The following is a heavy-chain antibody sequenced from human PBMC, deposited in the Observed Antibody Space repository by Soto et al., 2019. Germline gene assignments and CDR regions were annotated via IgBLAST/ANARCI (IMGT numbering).Heavy chain of an antibody. CDR3: ARRQISPPTRGAASARGGMDV. Sequence: PGGSLRLSCAASGFTFNSYCMHWVRQAPGKGLEWVAVIWNDGNGYYYANSVKGRFTISRDNSKSTLYLQMSSLRVEDTAVYYCARRQISPPTRGAASARGGMDVWGQGTTVTVSS. V-gene: IGHV3-33*01. CDR2: IWNDGNGY. D-gene: IGHD6-13*01. CDR1: GFTFNSYC. J-gene: IGHJ6*02.